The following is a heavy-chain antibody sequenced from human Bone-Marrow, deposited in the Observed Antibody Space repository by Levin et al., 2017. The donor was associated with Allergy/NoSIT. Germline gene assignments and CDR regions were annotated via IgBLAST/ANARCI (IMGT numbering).Heavy chain of an antibody. Sequence: SQTLSLTCAISGDSVSSTSAAWNWIRQSPSRGLEWLGRTYYRSKWYNDYAVSVKSRITINPDTSKNQFSLQLNSVTPEDTAVYYCARDRLRGDSSSWYSFQAAQGDYYGMDVWGQGTTVTVSS. D-gene: IGHD6-13*01. V-gene: IGHV6-1*01. CDR2: TYYRSKWYN. J-gene: IGHJ6*02. CDR3: ARDRLRGDSSSWYSFQAAQGDYYGMDV. CDR1: GDSVSSTSAA.